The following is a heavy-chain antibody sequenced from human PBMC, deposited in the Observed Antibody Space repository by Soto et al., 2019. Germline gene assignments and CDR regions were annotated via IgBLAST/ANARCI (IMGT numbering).Heavy chain of an antibody. CDR1: GASISGFY. Sequence: KTSETLSLTCTVSGASISGFYWSWIRKSAGKGLEWIGRIYATGTTDYNPSLKSRVMMSVDTSKKQFPLKLRSVTAADTAVYYCVRDGTKTLRDWFDPWGQGISVTVS. CDR3: VRDGTKTLRDWFDP. J-gene: IGHJ5*02. D-gene: IGHD1-1*01. CDR2: IYATGTT. V-gene: IGHV4-4*07.